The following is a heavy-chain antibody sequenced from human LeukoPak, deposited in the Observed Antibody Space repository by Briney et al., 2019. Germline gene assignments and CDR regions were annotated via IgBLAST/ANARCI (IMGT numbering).Heavy chain of an antibody. CDR1: GYTFTGYY. V-gene: IGHV1-2*02. Sequence: GASVKVSCKASGYTFTGYYMHWVRQAPGQGLEWMGWINPNSGGTNYAQKFQGRVTMTRDTSISTAYMELSRLRSDDTAVYYCASDLNTAMVIEAYDYWGQGTLVTVSS. J-gene: IGHJ4*02. D-gene: IGHD5-18*01. CDR2: INPNSGGT. CDR3: ASDLNTAMVIEAYDY.